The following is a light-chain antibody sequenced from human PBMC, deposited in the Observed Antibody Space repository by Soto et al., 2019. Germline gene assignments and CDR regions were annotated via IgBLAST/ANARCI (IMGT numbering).Light chain of an antibody. J-gene: IGLJ1*01. CDR2: AVS. V-gene: IGLV2-11*01. CDR3: CSYAGNAYV. Sequence: QSALTQPRSVSGSPGQSVTISCTGTSSDVGGHNFVTWYQQHPDKAPKLLIYAVSKRPSGVPDHFSGSKSGNTAFLTISGLQAEDEADYYCCSYAGNAYVFGTGTKLTVL. CDR1: SSDVGGHNF.